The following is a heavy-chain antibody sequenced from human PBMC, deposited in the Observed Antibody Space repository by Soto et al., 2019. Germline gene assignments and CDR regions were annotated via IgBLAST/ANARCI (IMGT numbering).Heavy chain of an antibody. CDR3: AKDEGYSSSWRYYFDY. J-gene: IGHJ4*02. CDR1: GFTFSSYA. D-gene: IGHD6-13*01. CDR2: ISYDGSNK. V-gene: IGHV3-30*18. Sequence: GGSLRLSCAASGFTFSSYAMHWVRQAPGKGLEWVAIISYDGSNKYYADSVKGRFTISRDNSKNTLYLQMNSLRGEDTAVYYCAKDEGYSSSWRYYFDYWGQGTLVTVSS.